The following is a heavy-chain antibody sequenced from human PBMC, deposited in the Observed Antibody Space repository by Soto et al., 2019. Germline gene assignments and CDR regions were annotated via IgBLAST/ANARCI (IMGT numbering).Heavy chain of an antibody. CDR1: GYTFTAYY. J-gene: IGHJ6*02. CDR3: ARNMDDYYGPGSGNGHGF. CDR2: INPRVGDT. Sequence: QVQLVQSGAELKEPGDSVRVSCEASGYTFTAYYIHWVRQAPGQGLEWMGWINPRVGDTSYAQGCQGIVSATRDTSISTVYMELSSLTPDATAIYYCARNMDDYYGPGSGNGHGFWGQGTTVTVFS. D-gene: IGHD3-10*01. V-gene: IGHV1-2*02.